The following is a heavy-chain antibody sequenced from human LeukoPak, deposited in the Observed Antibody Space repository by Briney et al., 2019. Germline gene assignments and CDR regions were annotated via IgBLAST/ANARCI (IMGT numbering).Heavy chain of an antibody. Sequence: GGSLRLSCAASGFTFGSYVMSRVRQAPGKELEWVSYINHNGKTIYYADSVRGRFIISRDNGKNSLYLQMNSLRDEDTAVYYCARDNDWAFDYWGQGTLVTVSS. CDR1: GFTFGSYV. CDR3: ARDNDWAFDY. V-gene: IGHV3-48*02. J-gene: IGHJ4*02. D-gene: IGHD3-9*01. CDR2: INHNGKTI.